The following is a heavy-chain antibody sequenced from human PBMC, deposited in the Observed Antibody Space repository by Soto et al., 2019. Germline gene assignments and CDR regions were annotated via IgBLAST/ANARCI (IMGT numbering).Heavy chain of an antibody. Sequence: QAQLVQSGAEMKKPGASVKVSCKATGYTFSAYTMNWVRQAPGQSLEWMGWINAGSGNTKYSQNFQGRGSITKDPSASTVYMELTGLTSEDTAVYYCARDTETLGPRANDALDIWGQGTMVTVSS. D-gene: IGHD3-3*02. V-gene: IGHV1-3*01. J-gene: IGHJ3*02. CDR1: GYTFSAYT. CDR2: INAGSGNT. CDR3: ARDTETLGPRANDALDI.